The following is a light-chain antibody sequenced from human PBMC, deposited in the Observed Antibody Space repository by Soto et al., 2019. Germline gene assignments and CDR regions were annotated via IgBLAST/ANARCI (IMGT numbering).Light chain of an antibody. V-gene: IGKV1-12*01. CDR1: QDLSTW. CDR2: DAS. CDR3: QQANSFPIT. J-gene: IGKJ5*01. Sequence: DIQLTQSPSFVSAQIGDRVTITCRASQDLSTWLAWYQQKPGEAPRLLIYDASNLQSDGPSRFSGSGSGTDFTLTISSLQPEDSAIFYCQQANSFPITFGQGTRLEIK.